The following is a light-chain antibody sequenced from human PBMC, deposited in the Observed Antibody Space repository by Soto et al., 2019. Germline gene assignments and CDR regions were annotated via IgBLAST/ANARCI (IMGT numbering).Light chain of an antibody. CDR1: QGIGDT. J-gene: IGKJ1*01. V-gene: IGKV3-15*01. CDR2: GAS. Sequence: EVVLTQSPATLSVSPGEGVTLSCRASQGIGDTLAWYQHKPGQAPRLLIYGASTRATGIPARFSGSGSGTEFTLTIRSLQSEDFAVYYCQQYNYWPPWTFGQGTTGDIK. CDR3: QQYNYWPPWT.